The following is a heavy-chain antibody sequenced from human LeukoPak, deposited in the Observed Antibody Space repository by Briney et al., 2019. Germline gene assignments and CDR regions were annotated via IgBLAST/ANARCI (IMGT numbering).Heavy chain of an antibody. CDR2: IYYSGST. D-gene: IGHD5/OR15-5a*01. J-gene: IGHJ4*02. V-gene: IGHV4-59*12. CDR1: GGSISSYY. Sequence: SETLSLTCTVSGGSISSYYWSWIRQPPGKGLEWIGYIYYSGSTKYYPSLKSRVTMSVDTSKNQFSLKLSSVTAADTAVYYCAREPTLHLRTFDYWGQGTLVTVSS. CDR3: AREPTLHLRTFDY.